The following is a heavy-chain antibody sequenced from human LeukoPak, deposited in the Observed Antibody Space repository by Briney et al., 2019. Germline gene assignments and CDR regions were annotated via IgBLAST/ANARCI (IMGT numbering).Heavy chain of an antibody. CDR1: GYSFATYW. V-gene: IGHV5-51*01. CDR3: VRHLSDITSCPNY. CDR2: IYPGDPRT. J-gene: IGHJ4*02. D-gene: IGHD2-2*01. Sequence: GESLKISSKGSGYSFATYWIGWVRQMPGKGLEWMGIIYPGDPRTTYSPSFQGQVTISADKSISTAYLQWSSLEASDTAIYYCVRHLSDITSCPNYWGPGTLVTVAS.